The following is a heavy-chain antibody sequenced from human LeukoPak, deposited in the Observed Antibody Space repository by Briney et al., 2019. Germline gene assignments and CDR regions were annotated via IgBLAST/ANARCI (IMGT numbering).Heavy chain of an antibody. Sequence: PGGSLRLSCAASGFTVSSNYMSWVRQAPGKGLEWVSVIYSGGSTYYADSVKGRFTISRDNSNNTLFLRMNSLTAEDTALYYCATKQWLVRAWFDLWGQGTLVTVSS. CDR3: ATKQWLVRAWFDL. CDR2: IYSGGST. D-gene: IGHD6-19*01. J-gene: IGHJ5*02. CDR1: GFTVSSNY. V-gene: IGHV3-53*01.